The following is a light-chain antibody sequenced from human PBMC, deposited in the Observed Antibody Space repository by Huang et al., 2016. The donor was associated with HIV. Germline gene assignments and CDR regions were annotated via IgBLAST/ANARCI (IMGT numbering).Light chain of an antibody. CDR2: GTS. CDR1: QNISKY. J-gene: IGKJ2*01. CDR3: QQSYGIPRT. V-gene: IGKV1-39*01. Sequence: DIQMTQSPSSLSASVGDTVIITCRASQNISKYLNWYQQVPGRAPKLLIYGTSNLQRGVSLMRFSGRASRTDFTLTITSLQPEDAATYFCQQSYGIPRTFGLGT.